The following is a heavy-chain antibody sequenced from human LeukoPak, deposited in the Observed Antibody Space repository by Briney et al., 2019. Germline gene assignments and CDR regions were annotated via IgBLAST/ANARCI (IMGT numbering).Heavy chain of an antibody. Sequence: GALRLSCAASGFTFSTYAMYWVRQAPGKGLEWLAVISDDGINQYYADSVKGRFTISRDKSKNTLYLQMNSLRAEDTAIYYCARDGGGAVAGTFFDYWGQGTLVTVSS. CDR2: ISDDGINQ. CDR3: ARDGGGAVAGTFFDY. V-gene: IGHV3-30-3*01. J-gene: IGHJ4*02. D-gene: IGHD6-19*01. CDR1: GFTFSTYA.